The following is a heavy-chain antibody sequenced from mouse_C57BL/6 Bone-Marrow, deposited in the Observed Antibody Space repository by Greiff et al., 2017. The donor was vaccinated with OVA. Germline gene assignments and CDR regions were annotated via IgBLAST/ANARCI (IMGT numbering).Heavy chain of an antibody. Sequence: EVQLVESGPELVKPGASVKIPCKASGYTFTDYNMDWVKQSHGKSLEWIGDINPNNGGTIYNQKFKGKATLTVDKSSSTAYMELRSLTSEDTAVYYCARGRVWYPFAYWGQGTLVTVSA. CDR2: INPNNGGT. CDR1: GYTFTDYN. CDR3: ARGRVWYPFAY. D-gene: IGHD2-10*02. V-gene: IGHV1-18*01. J-gene: IGHJ3*01.